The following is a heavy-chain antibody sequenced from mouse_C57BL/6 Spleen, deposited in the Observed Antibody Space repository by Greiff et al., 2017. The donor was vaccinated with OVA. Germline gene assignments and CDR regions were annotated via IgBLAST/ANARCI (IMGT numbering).Heavy chain of an antibody. CDR2: IFPGSGST. V-gene: IGHV1-75*01. CDR3: ARSGGSSYRWYFDV. D-gene: IGHD1-1*01. J-gene: IGHJ1*03. CDR1: GYTFTDYY. Sequence: VKLQESGPELVKPGASVKISCKASGYTFTDYYINWVKQRPGQGLEWIGWIFPGSGSTYYNEKFKGKATLTVDKSSSTAYMLLSSLTSEDSAVYFCARSGGSSYRWYFDVWGTGTTVTVSS.